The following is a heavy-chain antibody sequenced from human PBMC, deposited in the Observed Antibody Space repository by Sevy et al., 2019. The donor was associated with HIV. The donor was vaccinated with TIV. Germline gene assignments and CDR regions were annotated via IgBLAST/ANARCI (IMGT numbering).Heavy chain of an antibody. CDR3: ATEEGYSRFFDL. Sequence: GGSLRLSCAASGFTFSSYSMNWVRQAPGKGLEWVSYISSTSSAIYYADSVKGRFTISRDNAKNSLYLQMNSLRDEDTAVYYCATEEGYSRFFDLWGQGTMVTVSS. D-gene: IGHD6-13*01. CDR1: GFTFSSYS. J-gene: IGHJ3*01. CDR2: ISSTSSAI. V-gene: IGHV3-48*02.